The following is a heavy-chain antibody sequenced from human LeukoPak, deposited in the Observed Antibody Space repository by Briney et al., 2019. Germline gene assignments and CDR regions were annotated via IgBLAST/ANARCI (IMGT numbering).Heavy chain of an antibody. CDR1: GFTFSSKW. Sequence: PGGSLRLSCVASGFTFSSKWMHWVRQAPGKGLVWVSTIKPDGSSTTYADSVKGRFTISIDNANNTLKLQMNSLRAEDTAVYYCESTIGAAATYWGQGILVTVSS. CDR2: IKPDGSST. V-gene: IGHV3-74*01. CDR3: ESTIGAAATY. D-gene: IGHD6-13*01. J-gene: IGHJ4*02.